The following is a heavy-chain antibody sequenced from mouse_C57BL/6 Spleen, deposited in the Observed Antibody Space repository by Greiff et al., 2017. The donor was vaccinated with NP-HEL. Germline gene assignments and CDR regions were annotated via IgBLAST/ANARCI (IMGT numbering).Heavy chain of an antibody. V-gene: IGHV1-64*01. CDR2: IHPNSGST. CDR3: ARRGITRAYFDY. D-gene: IGHD3-1*01. CDR1: GYTFTSYW. Sequence: QVQLKQSGAELVKPGASVKLSCKASGYTFTSYWMHWVKQRPGQGLEWIGMIHPNSGSTNYNEKFKSKATLTVDKSSSTAYMQLSSLTSEDSAVYYCARRGITRAYFDYWGQGTTLTVSS. J-gene: IGHJ2*01.